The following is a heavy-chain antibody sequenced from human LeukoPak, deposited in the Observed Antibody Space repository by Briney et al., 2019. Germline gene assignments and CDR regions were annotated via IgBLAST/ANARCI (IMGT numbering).Heavy chain of an antibody. CDR1: GFTFGSYA. Sequence: GRSLRLSCAASGFTFGSYAMHWVRQAPGKGLEWVAVISYDGSNKYYADSVKGRFTISRDNSKNTLYLQMNSLRAEDTAVYYCARVSVADCFDYWGQGTLVTVSS. V-gene: IGHV3-30*04. D-gene: IGHD6-19*01. CDR3: ARVSVADCFDY. J-gene: IGHJ4*02. CDR2: ISYDGSNK.